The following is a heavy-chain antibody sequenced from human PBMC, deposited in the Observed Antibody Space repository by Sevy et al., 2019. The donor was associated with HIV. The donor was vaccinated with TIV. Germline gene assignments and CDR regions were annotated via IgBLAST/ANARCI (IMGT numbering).Heavy chain of an antibody. CDR3: ARLVSGGGDCYDLDS. Sequence: GGSLRLSCAASGFTFSNYDMPWVRQAPGKGLDWVAVISHDERYKNYAESVKVRFTISRDNFKNTLFLQMDSLRPEDTAVYFCARLVSGGGDCYDLDSWGQGALVTVSS. D-gene: IGHD2-21*02. J-gene: IGHJ4*02. CDR2: ISHDERYK. V-gene: IGHV3-30*04. CDR1: GFTFSNYD.